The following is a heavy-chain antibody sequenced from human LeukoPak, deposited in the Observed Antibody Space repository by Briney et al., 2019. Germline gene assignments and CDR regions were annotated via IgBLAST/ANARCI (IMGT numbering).Heavy chain of an antibody. V-gene: IGHV4-39*07. CDR2: IYYSGST. CDR3: ARARGYSYGRLEGYFDY. J-gene: IGHJ4*02. D-gene: IGHD5-18*01. Sequence: SETLSLTCTVSGGSISSSSYYWGWIRQPPGKGLEWIGSIYYSGSTYYNPSLKSRVTISVDTSKNQFSLKLSSVTAADTAVYYCARARGYSYGRLEGYFDYWGQGTLVTVSS. CDR1: GGSISSSSYY.